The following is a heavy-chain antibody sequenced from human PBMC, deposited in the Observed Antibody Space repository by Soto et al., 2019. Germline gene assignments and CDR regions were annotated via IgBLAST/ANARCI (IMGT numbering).Heavy chain of an antibody. CDR1: GFSLSNAGLG. J-gene: IGHJ5*02. Sequence: QVTVKESGPVLVKPTETLTLTCTVSGFSLSNAGLGVSWIRQPPGKALEWLAHIFSNDEKSYSTSLKSRLTNSQEPSKSQVVLIMTNMDPVDTATYYCASTYSTSWYWFDPWGQGTLVTVSS. CDR2: IFSNDEK. D-gene: IGHD6-13*01. V-gene: IGHV2-26*04. CDR3: ASTYSTSWYWFDP.